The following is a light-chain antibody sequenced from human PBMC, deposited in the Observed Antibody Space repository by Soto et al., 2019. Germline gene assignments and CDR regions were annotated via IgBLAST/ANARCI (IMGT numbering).Light chain of an antibody. J-gene: IGKJ2*01. CDR1: QSISSY. Sequence: DIQMTQSPSSLSASVGDRVTITCRASQSISSYLNWYQQKPGKAPKLLIYAASSLQSGVPSRFSGSRSGTDFTLTISSLQPEDFATYYCQQSYSTPGYAFGQGTKLEIK. CDR2: AAS. V-gene: IGKV1-39*01. CDR3: QQSYSTPGYA.